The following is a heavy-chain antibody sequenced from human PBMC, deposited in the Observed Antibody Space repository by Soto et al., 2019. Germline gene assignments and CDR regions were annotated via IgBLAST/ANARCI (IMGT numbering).Heavy chain of an antibody. J-gene: IGHJ4*02. D-gene: IGHD3-3*01. CDR1: DGSISTYDW. Sequence: QVQLHESGPGLVKPSETLSLTCVVSDGSISTYDWWTWVRQPPGKGLDWIGKMFHSGGADHSPSLKSRVTIAADSPKNHCARRLPAVTAADTAVYYCATGNVDSMLEYWGQGNQVAVAS. CDR3: ATGNVDSMLEY. CDR2: MFHSGGA. V-gene: IGHV4-4*02.